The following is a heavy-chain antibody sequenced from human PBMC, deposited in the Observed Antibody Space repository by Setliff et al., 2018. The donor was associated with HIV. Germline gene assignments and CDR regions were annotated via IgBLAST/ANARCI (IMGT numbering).Heavy chain of an antibody. J-gene: IGHJ4*02. D-gene: IGHD3-22*01. CDR3: ASGFYYDSSGYWPFDY. CDR2: IYYSWST. Sequence: SETLSLTCTVSGGSISSSSYYWGWIRQPPGKGLEWIGSIYYSWSTYYNPSLKSRVTISVDTSKNQFSLKLSSVTAADTAVYYCASGFYYDSSGYWPFDYWGQGTLVTVSS. CDR1: GGSISSSSYY. V-gene: IGHV4-39*07.